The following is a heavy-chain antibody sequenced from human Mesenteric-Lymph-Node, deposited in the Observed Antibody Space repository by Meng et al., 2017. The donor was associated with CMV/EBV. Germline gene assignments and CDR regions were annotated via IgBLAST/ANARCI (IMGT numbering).Heavy chain of an antibody. D-gene: IGHD3-22*01. CDR1: GYTFTSYG. CDR2: ISAYNGNT. J-gene: IGHJ4*02. CDR3: ARDPGDYYDSSGYYPKLYFDY. V-gene: IGHV1-18*01. Sequence: ASVKVSCKASGYTFTSYGISWVRQAPGQGLEWMGWISAYNGNTNYAQKPQGRVTMTTDTSTSTAYMELRSLRSDDTAVYYCARDPGDYYDSSGYYPKLYFDYWGQGTLVTVSS.